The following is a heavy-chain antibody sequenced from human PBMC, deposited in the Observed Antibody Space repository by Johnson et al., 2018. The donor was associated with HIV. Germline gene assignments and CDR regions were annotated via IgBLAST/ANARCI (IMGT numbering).Heavy chain of an antibody. CDR3: ARVAGSTGCHAPLYCMNLRGGFDI. CDR1: RFIFNDYD. CDR2: IGTAGDT. J-gene: IGHJ3*02. V-gene: IGHV3-13*01. Sequence: VQLVESGGGLVQPGGSLRLSCAASRFIFNDYDMHWVRQVTGKGLEWVSGIGTAGDTYYPGSVKGRFTISRENAKNTLYLQMNSLRAEDTALYYCARVAGSTGCHAPLYCMNLRGGFDIWGQGTVVTVSS. D-gene: IGHD2-2*01.